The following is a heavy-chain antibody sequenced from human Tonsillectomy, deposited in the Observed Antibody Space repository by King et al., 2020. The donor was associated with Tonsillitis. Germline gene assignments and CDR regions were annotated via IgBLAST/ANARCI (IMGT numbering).Heavy chain of an antibody. CDR1: GYSFTSYW. CDR2: IYPGDSDT. CDR3: ARFARSDYGGSYQGMRFDY. Sequence: VQLVESGAEVKKPGESLKISCKGSGYSFTSYWIGWVRQMPGKGLEWMGIIYPGDSDTRYSPSFQGQVTISADKSISTAYLQWSSLKASDTAMYYFARFARSDYGGSYQGMRFDYWGQGTLVTVSS. D-gene: IGHD4-23*01. V-gene: IGHV5-51*01. J-gene: IGHJ4*02.